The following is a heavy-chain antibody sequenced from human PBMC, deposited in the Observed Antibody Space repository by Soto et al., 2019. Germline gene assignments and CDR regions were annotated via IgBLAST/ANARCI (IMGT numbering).Heavy chain of an antibody. CDR1: GQPFTNYG. Sequence: XSVKVSCNASGQPFTNYGSGWVRQAPGQGLEWMGWISGDNGDTTFAQKFQGRVSLTTDTSTSTAYMELRSLTSDDTAVYYCLTVPQRCSGSTCYSPTGMEVWGQGTTVTVSS. D-gene: IGHD2-15*01. CDR2: ISGDNGDT. J-gene: IGHJ6*02. CDR3: LTVPQRCSGSTCYSPTGMEV. V-gene: IGHV1-18*01.